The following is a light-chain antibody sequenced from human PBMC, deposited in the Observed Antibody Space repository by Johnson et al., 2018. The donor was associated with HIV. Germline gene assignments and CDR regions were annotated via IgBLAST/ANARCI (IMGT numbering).Light chain of an antibody. Sequence: QSVLTQPPSVSAAPGQNVTISCSGSSSNIGNNYVSLYQQLPGTAPKLLIYENNNRPPGIPDRSSGSKSRTSATLGITGLQPGDEADYYWRTRDSSLSAGLYVFGSGTKVTVL. CDR1: SSNIGNNY. V-gene: IGLV1-51*02. CDR3: RTRDSSLSAGLYV. J-gene: IGLJ1*01. CDR2: ENN.